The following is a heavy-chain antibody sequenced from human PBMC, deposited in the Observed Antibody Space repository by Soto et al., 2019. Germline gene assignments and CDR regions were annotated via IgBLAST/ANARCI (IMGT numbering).Heavy chain of an antibody. D-gene: IGHD3-22*01. CDR1: GGSISSGGYY. V-gene: IGHV4-31*03. Sequence: PSETLSLTCTVSGGSISSGGYYWSWIRQHPGKGLEWIGYIYYSGSTYYNPSLKSRVTISVDTSKNQFSLKLSSVTAADTAVYYCARLTKGYDSSGYYLNYYYYYGMGVWGQGTTVTVSS. J-gene: IGHJ6*02. CDR2: IYYSGST. CDR3: ARLTKGYDSSGYYLNYYYYYGMGV.